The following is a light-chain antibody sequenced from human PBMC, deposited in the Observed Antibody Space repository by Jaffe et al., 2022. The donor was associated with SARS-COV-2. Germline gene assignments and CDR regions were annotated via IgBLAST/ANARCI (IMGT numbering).Light chain of an antibody. CDR3: TSYTSNSTYV. V-gene: IGLV2-14*03. CDR2: DVS. J-gene: IGLJ1*01. CDR1: SGDIGTYNY. Sequence: QSALTQPASVSGSPGQSITISCTGTSGDIGTYNYVSWYQHHPGKAPKLMIYDVSDRPSGVSNRFSGSKSGNTASLTISGLQAEDEADFYCTSYTSNSTYVFGTGTKVTVL.